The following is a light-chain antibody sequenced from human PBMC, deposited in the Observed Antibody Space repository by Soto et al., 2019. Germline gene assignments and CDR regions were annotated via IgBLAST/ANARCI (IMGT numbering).Light chain of an antibody. Sequence: QSVLTQPPAVSGSPGQTVTISCTGTSSDVGGSNRVSWYQQPPGTAPKLVIYEVSNRPSGVPERFSGSKSGNTASLTISGLQVEDEADYYCSSYTSSNTYVFGTGTKVTVL. J-gene: IGLJ1*01. CDR2: EVS. V-gene: IGLV2-18*02. CDR1: SSDVGGSNR. CDR3: SSYTSSNTYV.